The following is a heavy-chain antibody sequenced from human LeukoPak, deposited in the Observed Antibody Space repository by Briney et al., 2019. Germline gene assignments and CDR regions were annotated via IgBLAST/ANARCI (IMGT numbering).Heavy chain of an antibody. D-gene: IGHD2-2*01. V-gene: IGHV4-61*02. CDR2: IYTSGST. Sequence: SQTLSHTCTVSGGSISSGSYYWSWIRQPAGKGLEWIGRIYTSGSTNYNPSLKSRVTISVDTSKNQFSLKLSSVTAADTAVYYCATENPYCSSTSCYYDYWGQGALVTVSS. J-gene: IGHJ4*02. CDR3: ATENPYCSSTSCYYDY. CDR1: GGSISSGSYY.